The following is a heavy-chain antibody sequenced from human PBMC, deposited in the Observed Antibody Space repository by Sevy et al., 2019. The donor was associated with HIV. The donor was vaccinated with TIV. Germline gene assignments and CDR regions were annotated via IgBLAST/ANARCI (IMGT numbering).Heavy chain of an antibody. CDR2: INHSGST. D-gene: IGHD6-19*01. Sequence: ETLSLTCAVYGGSFSGYYWSWIRQPPGKGLEWIGEINHSGSTNYNPSLKSRVTISVDTSKNQFSLKLSSVTAADTAVYYCARVTVNSSGWENFDYWGQGNLVTVSS. CDR3: ARVTVNSSGWENFDY. V-gene: IGHV4-34*01. J-gene: IGHJ4*02. CDR1: GGSFSGYY.